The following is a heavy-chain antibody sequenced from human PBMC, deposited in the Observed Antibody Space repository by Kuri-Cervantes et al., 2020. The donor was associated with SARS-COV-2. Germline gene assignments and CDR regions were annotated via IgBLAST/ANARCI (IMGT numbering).Heavy chain of an antibody. CDR2: ISGSGGST. D-gene: IGHD6-13*01. CDR1: GFTFSSYA. V-gene: IGHV3-23*01. J-gene: IGHJ4*02. CDR3: ARGFIAAAAPYFDY. Sequence: GGSLRLSCAASGFTFSSYAMSWVRQAPGKGLEWVSAISGSGGSTYSADSVKGRFTISRDNSKNTLYLQMNSLRAEDTAVYYCARGFIAAAAPYFDYWGQRTLVTVSS.